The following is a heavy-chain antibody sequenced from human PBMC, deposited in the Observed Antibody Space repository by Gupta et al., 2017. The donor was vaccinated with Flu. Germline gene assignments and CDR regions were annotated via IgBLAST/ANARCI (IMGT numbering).Heavy chain of an antibody. Sequence: EVQLLESGGGLVQPVGSLRLSCAASGFTFITYAINWVLQAPGKGLEWVEVISTSGGTTYYADSVRGRLTISRDDSKNTLYLKMNSLRAEDTAIYYCAKDRYYFDSSGSFFSPAFDYWGQGTLVTVSS. CDR3: AKDRYYFDSSGSFFSPAFDY. D-gene: IGHD3-22*01. CDR1: GFTFITYA. CDR2: ISTSGGTT. J-gene: IGHJ4*02. V-gene: IGHV3-23*01.